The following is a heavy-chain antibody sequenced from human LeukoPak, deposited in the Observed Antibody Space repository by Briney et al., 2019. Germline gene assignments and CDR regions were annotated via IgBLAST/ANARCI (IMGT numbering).Heavy chain of an antibody. V-gene: IGHV3-23*01. CDR3: AKQLFCGGLQIFDS. Sequence: GGSLRLSCAASRFTFSSCDMSWVRQAPGKGLEWVSGIDGSGRGYSTQYADSVKGRFTISRDNSKNTLYLQMNSLSAEGTAIYYCAKQLFCGGLQIFDSWGLGTLVTVSS. D-gene: IGHD4-23*01. CDR2: IDGSGRGYST. CDR1: RFTFSSCD. J-gene: IGHJ4*02.